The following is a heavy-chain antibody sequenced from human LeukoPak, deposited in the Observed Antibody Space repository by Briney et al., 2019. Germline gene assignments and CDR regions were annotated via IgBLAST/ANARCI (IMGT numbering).Heavy chain of an antibody. V-gene: IGHV4-34*01. CDR2: INHSGST. D-gene: IGHD3-10*01. Sequence: WETLSLTCAVYGGSFSGYYWSWIRQPPGKGLEWIGEINHSGSTNYNPSLKSRVTISVDTSKNQFSLKLSSVTAADTAVYYCASLHGYVSGRPWGQGTLVTVSS. CDR3: ASLHGYVSGRP. CDR1: GGSFSGYY. J-gene: IGHJ5*02.